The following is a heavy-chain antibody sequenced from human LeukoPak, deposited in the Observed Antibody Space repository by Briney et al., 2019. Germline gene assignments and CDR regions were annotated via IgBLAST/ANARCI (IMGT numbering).Heavy chain of an antibody. J-gene: IGHJ5*02. V-gene: IGHV1-24*01. Sequence: ASVKVSCKVSGYTLTELSMHWVRQAPGKGLEWMGGFDPEDGETIYAQKFQGRVTMTEDTSTDTAYMELSSLRSEDTAVYYCAKRYSSSWYGWFDPWGQGTLVTVSS. CDR2: FDPEDGET. CDR3: AKRYSSSWYGWFDP. CDR1: GYTLTELS. D-gene: IGHD6-13*01.